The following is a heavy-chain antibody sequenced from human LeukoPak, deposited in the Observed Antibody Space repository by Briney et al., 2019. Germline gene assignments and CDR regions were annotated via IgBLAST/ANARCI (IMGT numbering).Heavy chain of an antibody. D-gene: IGHD6-13*01. CDR2: ISGSGGST. CDR3: AKDGYSSSWSRPYYFDY. V-gene: IGHV3-23*01. J-gene: IGHJ4*02. CDR1: GFTFSSYA. Sequence: GGSLRLSCAASGFTFSSYAMSWVRQAPGKGLEWVSAISGSGGSTYYADSVKGRFTISGDNSKNTLYLQMNSLRAEDTAVYYCAKDGYSSSWSRPYYFDYWGQGTLVTVSS.